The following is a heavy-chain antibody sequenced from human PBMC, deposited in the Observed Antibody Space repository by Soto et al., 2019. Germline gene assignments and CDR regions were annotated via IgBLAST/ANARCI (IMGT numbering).Heavy chain of an antibody. J-gene: IGHJ5*02. CDR2: IWYDGNNK. Sequence: QVQLVESGGGVVQPGRSLRLSCAASGFILSNYGMHWVRQAPGKGMEWVAVIWYDGNNKYYAESVKGRFTVSRDNSKNTMFLEMNSVRVEDTAVYYCAREMSSSWSHWIDPWGQGTLVTVSS. CDR3: AREMSSSWSHWIDP. V-gene: IGHV3-33*01. CDR1: GFILSNYG. D-gene: IGHD6-13*01.